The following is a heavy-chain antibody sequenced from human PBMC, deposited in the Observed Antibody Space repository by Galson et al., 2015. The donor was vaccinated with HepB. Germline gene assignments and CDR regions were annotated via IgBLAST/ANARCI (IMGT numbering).Heavy chain of an antibody. CDR2: ISYDGRIK. V-gene: IGHV3-30*18. Sequence: SLRLSCAASGFTFSNYGMHWVRQAPGKGLEWVAVISYDGRIKYYADSVKGRFTISRDNSKNTLYLQTNSLRAEDTAVYYCAKARNVYTEYCFDYWGQGTLVTVSS. CDR3: AKARNVYTEYCFDY. D-gene: IGHD1-1*01. J-gene: IGHJ4*02. CDR1: GFTFSNYG.